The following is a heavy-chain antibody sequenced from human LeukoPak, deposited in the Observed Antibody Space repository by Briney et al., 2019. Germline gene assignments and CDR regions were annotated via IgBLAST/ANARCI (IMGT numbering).Heavy chain of an antibody. J-gene: IGHJ4*02. CDR2: IRYDGSNK. V-gene: IGHV3-30*02. CDR3: AKYYCSSTSCYLFDY. CDR1: GFTFSSYG. Sequence: GGSLRLSCAASGFTFSSYGMHWVRQAPGKGLEWVAFIRYDGSNKYYADSVKGRFTISRDNSKNTLYLQMNSLRAEDTAVYYCAKYYCSSTSCYLFDYWGQGTLVTVSS. D-gene: IGHD2-2*01.